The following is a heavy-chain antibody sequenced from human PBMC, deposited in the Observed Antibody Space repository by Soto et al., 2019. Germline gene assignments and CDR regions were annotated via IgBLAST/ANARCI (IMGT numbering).Heavy chain of an antibody. J-gene: IGHJ4*02. V-gene: IGHV3-30-3*01. CDR2: ISYDGSNK. D-gene: IGHD3-3*01. CDR3: ARDPFYDFWSGYHQASRSSDY. CDR1: GFTFSSYA. Sequence: GGSLRLSCAASGFTFSSYAMHWVRQAPGKGLEWVAVISYDGSNKYYADSVKGRFTISRDNSKNALYLQMNSLRAEYTAVYYCARDPFYDFWSGYHQASRSSDYCCQGTLVTVFS.